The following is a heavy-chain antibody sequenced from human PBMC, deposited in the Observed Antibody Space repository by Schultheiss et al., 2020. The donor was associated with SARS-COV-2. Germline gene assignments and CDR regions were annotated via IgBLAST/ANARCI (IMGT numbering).Heavy chain of an antibody. J-gene: IGHJ4*02. CDR1: GFTFSSYW. D-gene: IGHD3-22*01. Sequence: GGSLRLSCAASGFTFSSYWMHWVRQAPGKGLVWVSRINSDGSSTSYADSVKGRFTISRDNAKNSLYLQMNSLRAEDTAVYYCAREGYYYYDSSGYRPFDYWGQGTLVTVSS. CDR2: INSDGSST. V-gene: IGHV3-74*01. CDR3: AREGYYYYDSSGYRPFDY.